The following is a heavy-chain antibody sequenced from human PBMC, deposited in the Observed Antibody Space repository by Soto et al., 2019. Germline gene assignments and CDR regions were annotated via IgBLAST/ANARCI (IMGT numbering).Heavy chain of an antibody. Sequence: QVHLQESGPGLVKPSETLSLTCTVSGASISSNYWSWIRQPPGKGLEWIGFIYNSGSTNYNPSLRSRVTISVDPCKNQFSLRLSSLTAADTPVYYCARRWYGRYDSPSFDFWGRGTLVTVSS. J-gene: IGHJ2*01. CDR2: IYNSGST. D-gene: IGHD5-12*01. CDR1: GASISSNY. V-gene: IGHV4-59*08. CDR3: ARRWYGRYDSPSFDF.